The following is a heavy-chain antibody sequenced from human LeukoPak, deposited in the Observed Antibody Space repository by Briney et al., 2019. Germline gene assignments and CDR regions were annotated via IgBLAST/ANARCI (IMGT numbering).Heavy chain of an antibody. J-gene: IGHJ4*02. CDR2: IRSKTDGGTT. D-gene: IGHD6-13*01. CDR3: TSRWGYSSSWSPFDY. V-gene: IGHV3-15*01. CDR1: GFTFSNAW. Sequence: GGSLRLSCAASGFTFSNAWMSWVRQAPGKGLEWVGRIRSKTDGGTTDYAAPVKGRFTISRDDSKNTLYLQMNSLKTEDTAVYYCTSRWGYSSSWSPFDYWGQGTLVTVSS.